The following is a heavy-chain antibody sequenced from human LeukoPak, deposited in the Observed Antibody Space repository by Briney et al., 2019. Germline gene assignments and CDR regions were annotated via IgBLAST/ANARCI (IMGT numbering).Heavy chain of an antibody. J-gene: IGHJ4*02. CDR2: IYYSGST. D-gene: IGHD3-22*01. V-gene: IGHV4-59*01. Sequence: PSETLSLTCTVSGGSISSYYWSWIRQPPGKGLEWIGYIYYSGSTNYNPSLKSRVTISVDTSRNQFSLKLSSVTAADTAVYYCAREVPGPSPRSGYYDYWGQGTLVTVSS. CDR3: AREVPGPSPRSGYYDY. CDR1: GGSISSYY.